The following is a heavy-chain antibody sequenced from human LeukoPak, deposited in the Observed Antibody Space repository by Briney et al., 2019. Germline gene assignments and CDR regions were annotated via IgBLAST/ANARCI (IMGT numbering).Heavy chain of an antibody. CDR3: ARVGSIVWHQPMDV. V-gene: IGHV3-48*03. J-gene: IGHJ6*02. CDR2: ISSGGRST. D-gene: IGHD3-10*01. Sequence: PGGSLRLSCAASGFTFSSFEMSWARQAPGKGLEWLSYISSGGRSTHYADSVKGRFTVSRDNAQNSLYLQMISLRAEDTAIYYFARVGSIVWHQPMDVWGQGTTVTVSS. CDR1: GFTFSSFE.